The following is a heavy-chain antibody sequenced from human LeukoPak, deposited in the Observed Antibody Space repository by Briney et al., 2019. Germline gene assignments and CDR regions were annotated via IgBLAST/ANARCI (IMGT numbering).Heavy chain of an antibody. CDR3: ARLKTVTRDFDY. J-gene: IGHJ4*02. V-gene: IGHV1-2*02. CDR2: INPNSGGT. D-gene: IGHD4-17*01. Sequence: ASVTVSCKASGYTFTAYYMHWVRQAPGQGLEWMEWINPNSGGTNYAQKFQGRVTMTRDTSISTAYMELSRLRSDDTAVYYCARLKTVTRDFDYWGQGTLVTVSS. CDR1: GYTFTAYY.